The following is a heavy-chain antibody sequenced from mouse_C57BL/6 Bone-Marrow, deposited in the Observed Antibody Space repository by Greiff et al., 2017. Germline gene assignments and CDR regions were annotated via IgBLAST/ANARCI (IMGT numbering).Heavy chain of an antibody. CDR2: IYPRSGNT. J-gene: IGHJ2*01. V-gene: IGHV1-81*01. D-gene: IGHD1-1*01. Sequence: ESGAELARPGASVKLSCKASGYTFTSYGISWVKQRTGQGLEWIGEIYPRSGNTYYNEKFKGKATLTADKSSSTAYMELRSLTSEDSAVYFCARPYYYGSSYDYFDYWGQGTTLTVSS. CDR1: GYTFTSYG. CDR3: ARPYYYGSSYDYFDY.